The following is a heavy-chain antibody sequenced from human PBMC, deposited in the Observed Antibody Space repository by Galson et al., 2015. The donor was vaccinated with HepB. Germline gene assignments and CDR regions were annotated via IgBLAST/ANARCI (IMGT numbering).Heavy chain of an antibody. CDR3: AKAYLPYGDYSKNDY. D-gene: IGHD4-17*01. CDR1: GFTFSNYA. Sequence: SLRLSCAASGFTFSNYAMTWVRQAPGRGLEWVSLITYSGGNTYYADSVKGRFTISRDNSKNTLYLQMNSLRAEDTAVYYCAKAYLPYGDYSKNDYWGQGTLVTVSS. J-gene: IGHJ4*02. CDR2: ITYSGGNT. V-gene: IGHV3-23*01.